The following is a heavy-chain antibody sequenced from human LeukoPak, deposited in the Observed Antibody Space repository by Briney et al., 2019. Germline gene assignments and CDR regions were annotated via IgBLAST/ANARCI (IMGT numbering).Heavy chain of an antibody. J-gene: IGHJ4*02. D-gene: IGHD2/OR15-2a*01. CDR2: MWSDGSNK. Sequence: GGSLRLSCAASGFTFSSYDMHWVRQAPGKGLEWVAVMWSDGSNKYHADSVKGRFTISRDNSKNTLYLQMNSLRAEDTAVYYCARNSALDYWGQGTPVTVSS. V-gene: IGHV3-33*01. CDR1: GFTFSSYD. CDR3: ARNSALDY.